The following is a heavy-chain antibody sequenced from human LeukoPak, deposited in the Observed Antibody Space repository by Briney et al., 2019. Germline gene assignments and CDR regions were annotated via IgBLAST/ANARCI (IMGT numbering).Heavy chain of an antibody. CDR3: ARDIAYDSSGYYSPHFDY. CDR2: IYSGGST. J-gene: IGHJ4*02. Sequence: GGSLRLSCAASGFTVSSKYMSWVSQAPRKGLEWVLVIYSGGSTYYADSVKGRFTISRDNSKNTLYLQMNSLRAEDTAVYYCARDIAYDSSGYYSPHFDYWGQGTLVTVSS. CDR1: GFTVSSKY. D-gene: IGHD3-22*01. V-gene: IGHV3-53*01.